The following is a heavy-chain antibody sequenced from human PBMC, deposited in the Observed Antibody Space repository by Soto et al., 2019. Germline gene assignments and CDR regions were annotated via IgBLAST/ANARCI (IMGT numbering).Heavy chain of an antibody. CDR2: IDPSDSRT. J-gene: IGHJ4*02. V-gene: IGHV5-10-1*01. CDR1: GYTFTNNW. D-gene: IGHD5-18*01. Sequence: RGESLKISCNASGYTFTNNWISWVRQKPGQGLEWMGRIDPSDSRTKYNPSFEGHVTISIDKSINTAFLQWSSLRASDTAVYFCARRRGYSYDFDYWGQGTLVTVS. CDR3: ARRRGYSYDFDY.